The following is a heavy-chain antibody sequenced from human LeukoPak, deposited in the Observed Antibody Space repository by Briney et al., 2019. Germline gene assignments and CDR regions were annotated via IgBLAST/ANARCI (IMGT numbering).Heavy chain of an antibody. D-gene: IGHD6-19*01. CDR3: APYSSGGGLD. J-gene: IGHJ4*02. CDR1: GFTFDDYA. CDR2: ITWNSDSI. V-gene: IGHV3-9*01. Sequence: SLRLSCAASGFTFDDYAMHWVRQAPGKGLEWVSGITWNSDSIDYAGSVKGRFTISRDNAKNSLYLQMNSLRAEDTAVYYCAPYSSGGGLDWGQGTLVTVSS.